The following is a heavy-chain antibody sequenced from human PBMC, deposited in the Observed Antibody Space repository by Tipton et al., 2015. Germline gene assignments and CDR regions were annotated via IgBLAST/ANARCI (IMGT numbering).Heavy chain of an antibody. D-gene: IGHD4-17*01. CDR3: ASRSDGKKYYYFGMDV. V-gene: IGHV1-18*01. CDR1: GYTFTSYG. Sequence: QLVQSGAEVKKPGASVKVSCKASGYTFTSYGISWVRQAPGQGLEWMGWISAYNDDTNYVQKLQGRVTMTTDTSTSTAYMELRSLRSEDTAVYYCASRSDGKKYYYFGMDVWGQGTTVTVSS. J-gene: IGHJ6*02. CDR2: ISAYNDDT.